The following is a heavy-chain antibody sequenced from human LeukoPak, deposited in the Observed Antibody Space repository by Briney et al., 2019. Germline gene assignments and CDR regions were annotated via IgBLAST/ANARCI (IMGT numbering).Heavy chain of an antibody. D-gene: IGHD1-26*01. CDR3: ARASGSYPKYYYYYYGMDV. V-gene: IGHV1-46*01. J-gene: IGHJ6*02. Sequence: ASVKVSCKASGYTFTSYYMHWVRQAPGQGLEWMGIINPSGGSTSYAQKFQGRVTMTRDTSTSTVYMELSSLRSEDTAVYYCARASGSYPKYYYYYYGMDVWGQGTTVTVSS. CDR1: GYTFTSYY. CDR2: INPSGGST.